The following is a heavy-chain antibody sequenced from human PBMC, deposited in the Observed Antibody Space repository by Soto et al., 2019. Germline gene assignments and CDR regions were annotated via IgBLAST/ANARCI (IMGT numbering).Heavy chain of an antibody. CDR2: IDPSDSYT. V-gene: IGHV5-10-1*04. CDR3: ARQASTIFGVVKDYYYYYGMDV. Sequence: RISCNGSGYRFTSYCVRRVIKMQGKGLEWMGRIDPSDSYTNYSPSFQGQVTISADKSISTAYLQWSSLKASDTAMYYCARQASTIFGVVKDYYYYYGMDVWGQGTTVTVSS. D-gene: IGHD3-3*01. CDR1: GYRFTSYC. J-gene: IGHJ6*02.